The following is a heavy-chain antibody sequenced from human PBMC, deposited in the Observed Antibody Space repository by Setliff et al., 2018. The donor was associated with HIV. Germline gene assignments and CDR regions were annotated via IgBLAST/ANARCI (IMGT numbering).Heavy chain of an antibody. D-gene: IGHD1-1*01. CDR1: GDSISSGSYF. Sequence: SETLSLTCSVSGDSISSGSYFWGWIRQTPGKGLEWIGNIYYTGFAHYNPSLKSRVTISLDTSKTHFFLNLTSVTDADTAVYFCTREGRGDPAMATTRIDYWGQGKLVTVSS. CDR3: TREGRGDPAMATTRIDY. V-gene: IGHV4-39*02. CDR2: IYYTGFA. J-gene: IGHJ4*02.